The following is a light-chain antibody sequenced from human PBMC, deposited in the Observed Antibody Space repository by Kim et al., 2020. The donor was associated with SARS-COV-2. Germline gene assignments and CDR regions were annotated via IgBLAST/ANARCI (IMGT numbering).Light chain of an antibody. V-gene: IGLV1-44*01. CDR2: SNS. Sequence: GQRVTISCSGSTSNFASNTVNWYQQLPGPAPKLLSYSNSQRPSGVPDRFSGSKSGTSASLAISGLQSEDEADYYCAAWDDSLNGPVFGGGTQLTVL. J-gene: IGLJ3*02. CDR3: AAWDDSLNGPV. CDR1: TSNFASNT.